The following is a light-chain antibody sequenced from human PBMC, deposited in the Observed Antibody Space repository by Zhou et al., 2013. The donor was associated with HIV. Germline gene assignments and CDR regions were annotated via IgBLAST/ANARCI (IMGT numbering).Light chain of an antibody. CDR2: AAS. CDR1: QTINLF. Sequence: DIQMTQSPSSLSASVGDTVAITCRANQTINLFLNWYQHRPGQAPRVLIYAASSLKSGVPSRFRGGGSGTDFTLTISSLQPEDFATYYCQQSYSTPGTFGQGTKVEIK. V-gene: IGKV1-39*01. CDR3: QQSYSTPGT. J-gene: IGKJ1*01.